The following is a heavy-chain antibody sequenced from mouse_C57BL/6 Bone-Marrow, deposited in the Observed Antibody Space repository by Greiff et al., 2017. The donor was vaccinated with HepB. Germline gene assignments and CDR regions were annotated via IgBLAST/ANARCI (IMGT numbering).Heavy chain of an antibody. CDR3: ARSLYYGSSPPMDY. D-gene: IGHD1-1*01. CDR2: IYPGDGDT. J-gene: IGHJ4*01. Sequence: VKLMESGAELVKPGASVKISCKASGYAFSSYWMNWVKQRPGKGLEWIGQIYPGDGDTNYNGKFKGKATLTADKSSSTAYMQLSSLTSEDSAVYFCARSLYYGSSPPMDYWGQGTSVTVSS. CDR1: GYAFSSYW. V-gene: IGHV1-80*01.